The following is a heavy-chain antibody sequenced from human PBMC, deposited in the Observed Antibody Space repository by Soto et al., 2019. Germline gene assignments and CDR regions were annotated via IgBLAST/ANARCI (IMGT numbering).Heavy chain of an antibody. CDR3: ARKNVLREYYFDY. J-gene: IGHJ4*02. Sequence: SETLSLTCAVYGGSFSGYYWSWIRQPPGKGLEWIGEINHSGSTNYNPSLKSRVTISVDTSKNQFSLKLSSVTAADTAVYYCARKNVLREYYFDYWGQGTLVTVSS. CDR1: GGSFSGYY. D-gene: IGHD3-10*01. V-gene: IGHV4-34*01. CDR2: INHSGST.